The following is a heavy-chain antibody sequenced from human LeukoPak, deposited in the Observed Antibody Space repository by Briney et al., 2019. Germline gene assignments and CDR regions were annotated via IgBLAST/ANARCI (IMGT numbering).Heavy chain of an antibody. V-gene: IGHV3-7*01. CDR2: IKQDGSEK. J-gene: IGHJ5*02. CDR3: ARDVNTAMVSRNWFDP. CDR1: GFTFSSYW. D-gene: IGHD5-18*01. Sequence: SGGSLRLSCAASGFTFSSYWMSWVRQAPGKGLEWVANIKQDGSEKYYVDSVKGRFTISRDNAKNSLYLQMNSLRAEDTAVYYCARDVNTAMVSRNWFDPWGQGTLVTVSS.